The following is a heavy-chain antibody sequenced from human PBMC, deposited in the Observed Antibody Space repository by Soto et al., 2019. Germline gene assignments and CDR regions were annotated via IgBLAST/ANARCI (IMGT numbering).Heavy chain of an antibody. CDR1: GFTFSSYA. D-gene: IGHD6-6*01. J-gene: IGHJ6*02. CDR3: AKREYSSNYYYYGMDV. V-gene: IGHV3-23*01. CDR2: ISGSGGST. Sequence: GGSLRLSCAASGFTFSSYAMSWVRQAPGKGLEWVSAISGSGGSTYYADSVKGRFTISRDNSKNTLYLQMNSLRAEDTAVYYCAKREYSSNYYYYGMDVWGQGTTVTVSS.